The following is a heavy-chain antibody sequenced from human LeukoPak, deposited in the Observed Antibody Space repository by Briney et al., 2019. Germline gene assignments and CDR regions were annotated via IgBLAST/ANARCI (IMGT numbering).Heavy chain of an antibody. J-gene: IGHJ6*03. CDR1: GYTFTSYG. CDR2: ISAYNGNT. Sequence: GASVKVSCKASGYTFTSYGISWVRQAPGQGLEWMGRISAYNGNTNYAQKLQGRVTMTTDTSTSTAYMELRSLRSDDTAVYYCARDSSGWYRDYYYYYMDVWGKGTTVTVSS. V-gene: IGHV1-18*01. CDR3: ARDSSGWYRDYYYYYMDV. D-gene: IGHD6-19*01.